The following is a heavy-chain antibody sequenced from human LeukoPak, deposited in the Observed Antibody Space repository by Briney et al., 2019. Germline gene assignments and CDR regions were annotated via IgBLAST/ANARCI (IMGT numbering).Heavy chain of an antibody. CDR1: GGTFSSYA. CDR2: IIPILGIA. D-gene: IGHD3-10*01. V-gene: IGHV1-69*04. CDR3: ARAQTYYYGSANPYYFDY. Sequence: SVKVSSKASGGTFSSYAISWVRQAPGQGLEWMGRIIPILGIANYAQKFQGRVTITADKSTSTAYMKLSSLRSEDTAVYYCARAQTYYYGSANPYYFDYWGQGTLVTVSS. J-gene: IGHJ4*02.